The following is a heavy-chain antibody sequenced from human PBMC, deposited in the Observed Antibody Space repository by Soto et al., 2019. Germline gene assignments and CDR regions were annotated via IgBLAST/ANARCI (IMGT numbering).Heavy chain of an antibody. Sequence: QVQLVESGGGVVQPGRSLRLSCAASGFTFSSYGMHWVRQAPGKGLEWVAVISYDGSNKYYADSVKGRFTISRDNSKNTLYLQMNSLRAEDTAVYYCAKLFSAARPGGFWGQGTLVTFSS. CDR1: GFTFSSYG. V-gene: IGHV3-30*18. D-gene: IGHD6-6*01. J-gene: IGHJ4*02. CDR2: ISYDGSNK. CDR3: AKLFSAARPGGF.